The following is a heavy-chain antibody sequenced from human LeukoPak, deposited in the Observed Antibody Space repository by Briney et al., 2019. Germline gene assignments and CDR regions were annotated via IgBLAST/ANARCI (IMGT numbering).Heavy chain of an antibody. D-gene: IGHD2-2*01. CDR1: GGSISSSNW. Sequence: PSETLSLTCAVSGGSISSSNWWSWVRQPPGKGLEWIGEIYHSGSTNYNPSLKSRVTISVDTSKNQFSLKLSFVTAADTAVYYCARGLSGGFCSSTSCYVGKYYFDYWGQGTLVTVSS. J-gene: IGHJ4*02. CDR2: IYHSGST. CDR3: ARGLSGGFCSSTSCYVGKYYFDY. V-gene: IGHV4-4*02.